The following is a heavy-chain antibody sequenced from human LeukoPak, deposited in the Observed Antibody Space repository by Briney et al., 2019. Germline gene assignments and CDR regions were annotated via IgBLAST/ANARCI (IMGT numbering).Heavy chain of an antibody. V-gene: IGHV1-69*05. CDR2: IIPIFGTA. D-gene: IGHD3-22*01. CDR3: ARAPVEHYYDSSAYYFDD. Sequence: GASVKVSCKASGGTFSSYAISWVRQAPGQGLEWMRRIIPIFGTANYAQKFQGRVTITTDESTSTAYMELSSLRSEDTAVYYCARAPVEHYYDSSAYYFDDGGQGTLVTVSS. J-gene: IGHJ4*02. CDR1: GGTFSSYA.